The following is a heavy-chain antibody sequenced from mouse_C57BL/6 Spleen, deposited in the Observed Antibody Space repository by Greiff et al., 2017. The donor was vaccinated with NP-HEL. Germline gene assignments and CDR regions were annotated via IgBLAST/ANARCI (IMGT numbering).Heavy chain of an antibody. CDR3: ARSPEYDDWYFDV. CDR1: GYTFTDYY. Sequence: EVQLQQSGPELVKPGASVKISCKASGYTFTDYYMNWVKQSHGKSLEWIGDINPNNGGTSYNQKFKGKATLTVDKSSSTAYMELRSLTSEDSAVYYCARSPEYDDWYFDVWGTGTTVTVSS. CDR2: INPNNGGT. V-gene: IGHV1-26*01. D-gene: IGHD2-4*01. J-gene: IGHJ1*03.